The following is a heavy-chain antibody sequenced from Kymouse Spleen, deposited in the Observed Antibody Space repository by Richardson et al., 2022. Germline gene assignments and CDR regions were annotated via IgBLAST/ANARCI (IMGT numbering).Heavy chain of an antibody. CDR3: TSHHYDFWSGYWYFDL. CDR1: GFTFSNAW. CDR2: IKSKTDGGTT. J-gene: IGHJ2*01. Sequence: EVQLVESGGGLVKPGGSLRLSCAASGFTFSNAWMSWVRQAPGKGLEWVGRIKSKTDGGTTDYAAPVKGRFTISRDDSKNTLYLQMNSLKTEDTAVYYCTSHHYDFWSGYWYFDLWGRGTLVTVSS. D-gene: IGHD3-3*01. V-gene: IGHV3-15*01.